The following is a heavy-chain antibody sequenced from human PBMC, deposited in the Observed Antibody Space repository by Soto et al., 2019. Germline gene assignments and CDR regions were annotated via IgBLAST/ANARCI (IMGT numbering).Heavy chain of an antibody. J-gene: IGHJ5*02. D-gene: IGHD6-13*01. CDR2: IISIHGKT. Sequence: ASVKVSCKASGYTFITYGISWVRQAPGQGLEWMGRIISIHGKTNYAQKFQGRVTITADKSTSTAYMELSSLRSEDTAVYYCARDLLRQQLAPVVWFDPWGQGTLVTVSS. CDR3: ARDLLRQQLAPVVWFDP. V-gene: IGHV1-69*04. CDR1: GYTFITYG.